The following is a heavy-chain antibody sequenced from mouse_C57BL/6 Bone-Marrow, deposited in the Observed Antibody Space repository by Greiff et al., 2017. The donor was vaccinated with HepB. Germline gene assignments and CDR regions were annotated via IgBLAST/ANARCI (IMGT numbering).Heavy chain of an antibody. CDR3: TPMAPLDY. CDR2: IDPETGGS. Sequence: QVHVKQSGADLVRPGASVTLSCKASGFTFTDYEMNWVKQTPVHGLEWIGAIDPETGGSANNQKFKGKAILTADKSSSTAYMELRSLTSEDSAVYYCTPMAPLDYWGQGTTLTVSS. V-gene: IGHV1-15*01. D-gene: IGHD1-1*02. J-gene: IGHJ2*01. CDR1: GFTFTDYE.